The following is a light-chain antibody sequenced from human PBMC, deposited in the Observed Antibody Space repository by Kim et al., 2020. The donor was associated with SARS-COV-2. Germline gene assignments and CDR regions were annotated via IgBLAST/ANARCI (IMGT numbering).Light chain of an antibody. J-gene: IGKJ1*01. CDR3: QQRSNWPT. Sequence: SCVPGESATLSCRASQSVSSYLAWYQQKPGQAPRLLIYDASNRATGIPARFSGSGSGTDFTLTISSLEPEDFAVYYCQQRSNWPTFGQGTKVEIK. CDR1: QSVSSY. V-gene: IGKV3-11*01. CDR2: DAS.